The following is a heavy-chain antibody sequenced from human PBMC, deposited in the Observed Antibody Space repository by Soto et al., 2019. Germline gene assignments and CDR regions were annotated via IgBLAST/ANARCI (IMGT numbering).Heavy chain of an antibody. D-gene: IGHD6-13*01. Sequence: SSETLSLTCTVSGGSISSSSYYWGWIRQPPGKGLEWIGSIYYSGSTYYNPSLKSRVTISVDTSKNQFSLKLSSVTAADTAVYYCARTTRYSSRWYRGVDAFDIWGQGTMVTVSS. CDR1: GGSISSSSYY. J-gene: IGHJ3*02. CDR3: ARTTRYSSRWYRGVDAFDI. CDR2: IYYSGST. V-gene: IGHV4-39*01.